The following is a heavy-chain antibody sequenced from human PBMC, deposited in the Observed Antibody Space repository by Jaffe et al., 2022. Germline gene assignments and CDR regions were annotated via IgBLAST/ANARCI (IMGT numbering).Heavy chain of an antibody. CDR1: GFTFSSYA. V-gene: IGHV3-23*01. J-gene: IGHJ4*02. CDR3: AKDLVLTTYGDYVEGDYFDY. Sequence: EVQLLESGGGLVQPGGSLRLSCAASGFTFSSYAMSWVRQAPGKGLEWVSAISGSGGSTYYADSVKGRFTISRDNSKNTLYLQMNSLRAEDTAVYYCAKDLVLTTYGDYVEGDYFDYWGQGTLVTVSS. D-gene: IGHD4-17*01. CDR2: ISGSGGST.